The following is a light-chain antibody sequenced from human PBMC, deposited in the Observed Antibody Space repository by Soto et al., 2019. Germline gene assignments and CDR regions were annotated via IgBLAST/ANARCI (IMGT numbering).Light chain of an antibody. CDR1: QSISSW. V-gene: IGKV1-5*03. CDR2: EAS. J-gene: IGKJ1*01. Sequence: DIQMTQSPSTLSASVGDRVTITFRASQSISSWLAWYQQKPGKAPNLLIYEASSLESGVPSRFSGSGSGTDFTLTISCLQSEDFATYYCQQYYSYPRTFGQGTKVDIK. CDR3: QQYYSYPRT.